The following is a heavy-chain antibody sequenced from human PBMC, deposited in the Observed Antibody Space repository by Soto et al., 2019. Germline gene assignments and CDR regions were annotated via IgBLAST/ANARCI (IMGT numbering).Heavy chain of an antibody. J-gene: IGHJ5*02. CDR3: AKDLTRQLAYWLDP. D-gene: IGHD6-6*01. Sequence: ASVKVSCKASGFSFTGYYIHWLRQAPGQGLEWMGWINAHSGGTEYAQKFQGRVTLTRDTSISTAYMTLSSLRSDDTAIYYCAKDLTRQLAYWLDPWGRGTQVTVSS. V-gene: IGHV1-2*02. CDR1: GFSFTGYY. CDR2: INAHSGGT.